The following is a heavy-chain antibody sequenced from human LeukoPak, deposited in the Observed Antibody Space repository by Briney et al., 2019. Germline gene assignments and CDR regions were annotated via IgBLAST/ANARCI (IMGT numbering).Heavy chain of an antibody. Sequence: SETLSLTCAVYGGSFSGYYWSWVRQPPGKGLEWIGEINHSGSTNYNPSLKSGVTISVDTSKNQFSLKLSSVTAADTAVYYCARKHALGYCSGGSCYHLGRWFDPWGQGILVTVSS. CDR1: GGSFSGYY. V-gene: IGHV4-34*01. J-gene: IGHJ5*02. D-gene: IGHD2-15*01. CDR2: INHSGST. CDR3: ARKHALGYCSGGSCYHLGRWFDP.